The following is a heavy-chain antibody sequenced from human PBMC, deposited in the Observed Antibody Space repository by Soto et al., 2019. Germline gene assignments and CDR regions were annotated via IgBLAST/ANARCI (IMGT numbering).Heavy chain of an antibody. V-gene: IGHV4-59*01. CDR1: GGSISSYY. CDR3: ARLRDGYKYYFDY. Sequence: SETLSLTCTVSGGSISSYYWSWIRQPPGKGLEWIGYIYYSGSTNYNPSLKSLVTISVDTSKNQFSLKLSSVTAADTAVYYCARLRDGYKYYFDYWGQGTLVTVSS. J-gene: IGHJ4*02. CDR2: IYYSGST. D-gene: IGHD5-12*01.